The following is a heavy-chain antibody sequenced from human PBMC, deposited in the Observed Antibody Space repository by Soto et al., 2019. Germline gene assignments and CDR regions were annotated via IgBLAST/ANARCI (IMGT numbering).Heavy chain of an antibody. CDR1: GGSVSSGSYY. J-gene: IGHJ6*02. V-gene: IGHV4-61*01. CDR2: IYYSGST. Sequence: SETLSLTCTVSGGSVSSGSYYWSWIRQPPGKGLECIGYIYYSGSTNYNPSLKSRVTISVDTSKNQFSLKVTSVTAADTAVYYCARLYGYCIRNSCHGHYAMDVWGQGTTVTVSS. CDR3: ARLYGYCIRNSCHGHYAMDV. D-gene: IGHD2-2*01.